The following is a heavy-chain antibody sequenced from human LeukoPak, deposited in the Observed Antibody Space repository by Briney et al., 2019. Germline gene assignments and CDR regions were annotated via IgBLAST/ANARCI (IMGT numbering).Heavy chain of an antibody. J-gene: IGHJ3*02. CDR1: GFTFSSYG. V-gene: IGHV3-30*18. CDR3: ANVVVAASEAFDI. Sequence: GGSPRLSCAASGFTFSSYGMHWVRQAPGKGLEWVAVISYDGSNKYYADSVKGRFTISRDNSKNTLYLQMNSLRAEDTAVYYCANVVVAASEAFDIWGQGTMVTVSS. D-gene: IGHD2-15*01. CDR2: ISYDGSNK.